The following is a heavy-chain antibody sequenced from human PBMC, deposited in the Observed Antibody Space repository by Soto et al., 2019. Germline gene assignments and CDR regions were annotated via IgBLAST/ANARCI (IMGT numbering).Heavy chain of an antibody. Sequence: GGSLRLSCAASGFTFSSYAMSWVRQAPGKGLEWVSAISGSGGSTYYADSVKGRFTISRDNAKNTLYLEMNSLRVEDTAVYYCARAKSGSVFTSFDYWGQGTLVTVSS. D-gene: IGHD6-13*01. CDR3: ARAKSGSVFTSFDY. V-gene: IGHV3-23*01. J-gene: IGHJ4*02. CDR1: GFTFSSYA. CDR2: ISGSGGST.